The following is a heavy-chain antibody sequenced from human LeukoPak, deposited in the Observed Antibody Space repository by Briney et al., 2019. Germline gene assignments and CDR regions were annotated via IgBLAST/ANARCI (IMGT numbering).Heavy chain of an antibody. V-gene: IGHV4-59*08. D-gene: IGHD3-22*01. CDR3: ARSSGYYYVVYAFDI. CDR1: GGSSSSYY. Sequence: SETLSLTCAVYGGSSSSYYWSWIRQPPGKGLECIGYIYYSGSTNYNPSLKSRVTISVDTSKNQFSLKLSSVTAADTAVYYCARSSGYYYVVYAFDIWGQGTMVTVSS. CDR2: IYYSGST. J-gene: IGHJ3*02.